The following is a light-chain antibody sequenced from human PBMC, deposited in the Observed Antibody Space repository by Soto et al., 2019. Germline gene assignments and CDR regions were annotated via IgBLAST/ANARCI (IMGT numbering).Light chain of an antibody. Sequence: QSALNQPASVSGSPGQSITISCTGASSDVGDYSYVSWYQHHPGQAPELLIYEVSNRPSGVSHRFSGSKSGNTASLTIAGLQAEDEADDYCCSYTSISTGVLFGGGTKLTVL. CDR1: SSDVGDYSY. J-gene: IGLJ2*01. CDR2: EVS. V-gene: IGLV2-14*01. CDR3: CSYTSISTGVL.